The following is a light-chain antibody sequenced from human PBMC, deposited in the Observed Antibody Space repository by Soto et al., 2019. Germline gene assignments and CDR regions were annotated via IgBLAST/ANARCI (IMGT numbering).Light chain of an antibody. CDR3: CSYAGSYTYV. Sequence: QSALTQPRSVSGSPGQSVTISCTGTSSDVGGYNYVSWYQQHPGKAPRLMLHDVSRRPSGVPDRFSGSKSGNTASLTISGLQAEDEADYFCCSYAGSYTYVFGAGTKV. CDR2: DVS. V-gene: IGLV2-11*01. J-gene: IGLJ1*01. CDR1: SSDVGGYNY.